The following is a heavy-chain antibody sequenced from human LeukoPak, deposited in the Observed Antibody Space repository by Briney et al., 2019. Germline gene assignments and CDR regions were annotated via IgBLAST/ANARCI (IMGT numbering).Heavy chain of an antibody. CDR3: ARGEDIVVVVASGGSYGMDV. CDR2: IIPIFGTA. D-gene: IGHD2-15*01. Sequence: SVNVSCKASGGTFSSYAISWVRQAPGQGLEWMGGIIPIFGTANYAQKFQGRVTITADESTSTAYMELSSLRSEDTAVYYCARGEDIVVVVASGGSYGMDVWGQGTTVTVSS. J-gene: IGHJ6*02. V-gene: IGHV1-69*13. CDR1: GGTFSSYA.